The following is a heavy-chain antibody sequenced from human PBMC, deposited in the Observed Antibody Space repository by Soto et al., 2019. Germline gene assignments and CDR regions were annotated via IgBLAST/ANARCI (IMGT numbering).Heavy chain of an antibody. CDR3: AKEGEEGRGGSCYSFDY. J-gene: IGHJ4*02. CDR2: ISGSGGST. Sequence: GGSLRLSCAASGFTFSSYAMSWVRQAPGKGLEWVSAISGSGGSTYYADSVKGRFTISRDNSKNTLYLQMNSLRAEDTAVYYCAKEGEEGRGGSCYSFDYWGQGTLVTVSS. D-gene: IGHD2-15*01. V-gene: IGHV3-23*01. CDR1: GFTFSSYA.